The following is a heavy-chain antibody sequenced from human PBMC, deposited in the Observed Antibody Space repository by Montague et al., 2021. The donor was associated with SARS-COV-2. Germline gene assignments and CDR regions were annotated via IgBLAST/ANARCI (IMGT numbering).Heavy chain of an antibody. J-gene: IGHJ4*02. CDR2: NGDS. V-gene: IGHV4-30-4*01. D-gene: IGHD3-10*01. Sequence: NGDSHYNPSLKGRVSISIDTTKNQFSLQLNSVTAADTAVYYCTSDRGLGVAENFDCWGQGTLVTVSS. CDR3: TSDRGLGVAENFDC.